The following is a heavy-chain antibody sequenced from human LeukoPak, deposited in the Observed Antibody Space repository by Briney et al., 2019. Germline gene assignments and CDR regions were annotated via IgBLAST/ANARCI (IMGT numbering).Heavy chain of an antibody. V-gene: IGHV3-43*02. J-gene: IGHJ4*02. CDR2: ISADGGST. CDR3: AKESGKFDY. CDR1: GLNFDDSA. Sequence: GGSLRLSCVASGLNFDDSAMHWVRQAPGKGLEWVSLISADGGSTFSADSVKGRFSTSRDNSKNSLYLQMNRLRSEDTAMYYCAKESGKFDYWGQGTLVAVSS.